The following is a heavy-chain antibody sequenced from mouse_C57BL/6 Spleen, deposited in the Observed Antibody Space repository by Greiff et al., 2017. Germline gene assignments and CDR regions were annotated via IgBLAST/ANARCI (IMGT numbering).Heavy chain of an antibody. J-gene: IGHJ3*01. V-gene: IGHV1-15*01. Sequence: VQLQQSGAELVRPGASVTLSCKASGYTFTDYEMHWVKQTPVHGLEWIGAIDPETGGTAYNQKFKGKAILTADKSSSTAYMELRSLTSEDSAVYYRTRDSNSAWFAYWGQGTLVTVSA. CDR3: TRDSNSAWFAY. CDR1: GYTFTDYE. D-gene: IGHD2-5*01. CDR2: IDPETGGT.